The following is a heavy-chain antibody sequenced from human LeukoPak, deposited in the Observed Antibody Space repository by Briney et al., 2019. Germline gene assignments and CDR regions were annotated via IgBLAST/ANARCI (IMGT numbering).Heavy chain of an antibody. V-gene: IGHV3-30*18. CDR3: AKDRGYGEHEPFES. D-gene: IGHD4/OR15-4a*01. CDR2: SAHDEVGK. Sequence: GGSLRLSCVGSGFTFSDYAIHWVRQAPGKGLEWVAISAHDEVGKQFADSVKGRFTLSRDNSRDSVHLQMNRLRDEDTAVYYCAKDRGYGEHEPFESWGQGSLVTVSS. J-gene: IGHJ4*02. CDR1: GFTFSDYA.